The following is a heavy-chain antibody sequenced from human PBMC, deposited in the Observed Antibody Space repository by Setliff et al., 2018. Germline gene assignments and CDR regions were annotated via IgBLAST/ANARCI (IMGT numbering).Heavy chain of an antibody. CDR3: ARGRGPDIVVTIPGDY. CDR2: ISPYSGKT. Sequence: RASVKVSCKTSGYNFITLGINWVRQAPGQGLEWVGWISPYSGKTDYAQKFQDRVIMTIDSATTTAYMELKTLTSDDTAVYYCARGRGPDIVVTIPGDYWGQGTQVTVPQ. V-gene: IGHV1-18*01. D-gene: IGHD2-15*01. CDR1: GYNFITLG. J-gene: IGHJ4*02.